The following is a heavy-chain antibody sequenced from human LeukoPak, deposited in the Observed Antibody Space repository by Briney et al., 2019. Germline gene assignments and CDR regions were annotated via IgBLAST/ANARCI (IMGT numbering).Heavy chain of an antibody. D-gene: IGHD4-17*01. CDR3: ARESYGDYYFDY. CDR2: ISGSGGST. CDR1: GVTFSSYN. J-gene: IGHJ4*02. V-gene: IGHV3-23*01. Sequence: GGALRLSCEASGVTFSSYNINWVRQAPGKGLEWVSAISGSGGSTYYADSVKGRFTISRDNSKNTLYLQMNSLRAEDTAVYSCARESYGDYYFDYWGQGTLVTVSS.